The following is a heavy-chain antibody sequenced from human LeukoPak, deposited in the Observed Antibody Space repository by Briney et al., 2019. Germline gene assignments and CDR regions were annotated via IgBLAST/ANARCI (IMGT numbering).Heavy chain of an antibody. CDR2: VYYSGTT. Sequence: PSETLSLTCTVSGGSISTYYWSWIRQPPGKGLEWIGYVYYSGTTNYKYKSSLKSRVTISVDTSKNQFSLRLSSVTAAGTAVYYCARSDRDLWYLDLWGRGTLVTVSS. CDR1: GGSISTYY. CDR3: ARSDRDLWYLDL. J-gene: IGHJ2*01. V-gene: IGHV4-59*01.